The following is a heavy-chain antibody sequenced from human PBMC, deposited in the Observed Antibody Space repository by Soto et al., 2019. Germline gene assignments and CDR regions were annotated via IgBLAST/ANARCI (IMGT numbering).Heavy chain of an antibody. CDR3: ARDSDKYYYDSSGYPTYYFDY. CDR2: IYHSGST. D-gene: IGHD3-22*01. J-gene: IGHJ4*02. V-gene: IGHV4-4*02. Sequence: PSETLSLTCAVSGGSISSSNWWSWVRQPPGKGLEWIGEIYHSGSTNYNPSLKSRVTISVDKSKNQFSLKLSSVTAADTAVYYCARDSDKYYYDSSGYPTYYFDYWGQGTLFTVSS. CDR1: GGSISSSNW.